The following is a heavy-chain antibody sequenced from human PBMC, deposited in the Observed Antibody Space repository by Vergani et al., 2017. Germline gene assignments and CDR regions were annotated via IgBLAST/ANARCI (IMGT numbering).Heavy chain of an antibody. CDR2: INHSGST. CDR1: GGSFSGYY. CDR3: ARGREYQLRRGNFDL. J-gene: IGHJ2*01. V-gene: IGHV4-34*01. Sequence: QVQLPQWGAGLLKPSETLSLTCAVYGGSFSGYYWSWIRQPPGKGLEWIGEINHSGSTNYNPSPKSRVTISVDTSKNQFSLKLSSVTAADTAVYYCARGREYQLRRGNFDLWGRGTLVTVSS. D-gene: IGHD2-2*01.